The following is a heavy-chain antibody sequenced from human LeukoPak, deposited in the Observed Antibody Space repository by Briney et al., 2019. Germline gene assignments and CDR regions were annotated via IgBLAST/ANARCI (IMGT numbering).Heavy chain of an antibody. CDR1: GYSFTSYW. J-gene: IGHJ5*02. CDR2: IYPGGSDT. Sequence: GESLKISCKGSGYSFTSYWIGWVRPVPGKGLEWMGIIYPGGSDTRYSPSFQGQVTISADKSISTAYLQWSSLKASDTAMYYCARQVTMVRGVITDWFDPWGQGTLVTVSS. D-gene: IGHD3-10*01. V-gene: IGHV5-51*01. CDR3: ARQVTMVRGVITDWFDP.